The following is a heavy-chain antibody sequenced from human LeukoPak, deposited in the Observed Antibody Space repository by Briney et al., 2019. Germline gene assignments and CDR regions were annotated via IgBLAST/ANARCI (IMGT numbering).Heavy chain of an antibody. J-gene: IGHJ6*02. D-gene: IGHD3-9*01. Sequence: GGSLRLSCAASGFTVSSNYMSWVRQAPGKGLEWVSTTGASSSSTNYADSVKGRFTISRDNSKQALYLQMNNLRAEDTAVYYCAKDREIILTGHGMDVWGQGTTVTVSS. CDR2: TGASSSST. CDR1: GFTVSSNY. V-gene: IGHV3-23*01. CDR3: AKDREIILTGHGMDV.